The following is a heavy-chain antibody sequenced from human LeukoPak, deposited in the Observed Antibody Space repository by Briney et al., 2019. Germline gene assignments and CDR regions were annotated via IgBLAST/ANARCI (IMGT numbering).Heavy chain of an antibody. J-gene: IGHJ4*02. CDR2: ISYDGSNK. CDR1: GFTFSSYG. D-gene: IGHD3-22*01. V-gene: IGHV3-30*18. CDR3: ANSGDYDST. Sequence: PGGSLRLSCAASGFTFSSYGMHWVRQAPGKGLEWVAVISYDGSNKYYADSVKGRFTISRDNSKNTLYLQMNSLRAEDTAVYYCANSGDYDSTWGQGTLVTVSS.